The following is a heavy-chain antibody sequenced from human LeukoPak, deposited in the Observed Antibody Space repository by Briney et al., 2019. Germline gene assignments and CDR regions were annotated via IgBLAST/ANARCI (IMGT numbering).Heavy chain of an antibody. Sequence: SETLSLTCTVSGYSISSSYYWSWIRQPPGKGLEWIGYIYYSGSTNYNPSLKSRVTISVDTSKNQFSLKLSSVTAADTAVYYCARTDYGDCFDPWGQGTLVTVSS. J-gene: IGHJ5*02. V-gene: IGHV4-61*01. CDR3: ARTDYGDCFDP. CDR1: GYSISSSYY. CDR2: IYYSGST. D-gene: IGHD4-17*01.